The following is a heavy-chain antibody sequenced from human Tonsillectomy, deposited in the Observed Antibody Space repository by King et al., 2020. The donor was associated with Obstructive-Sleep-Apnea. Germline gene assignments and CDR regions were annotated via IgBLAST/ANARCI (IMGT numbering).Heavy chain of an antibody. CDR2: LKTKAYNYAT. CDR3: TRLGDYSTSSRDY. D-gene: IGHD6-6*01. V-gene: IGHV3-73*01. J-gene: IGHJ4*02. Sequence: VQLVESGGGLVQPGEALKLSCAASGFTLSGSSVHWVRQASGKGLEWVVRLKTKAYNYATAYSASLKGRFTISRDDSQDTAYLQMNSLKTEDTAVYYCTRLGDYSTSSRDYWGQGTLVTVAS. CDR1: GFTLSGSS.